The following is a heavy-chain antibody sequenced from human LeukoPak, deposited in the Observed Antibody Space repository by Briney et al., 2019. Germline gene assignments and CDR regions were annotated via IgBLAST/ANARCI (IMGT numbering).Heavy chain of an antibody. J-gene: IGHJ6*02. V-gene: IGHV3-7*03. CDR3: ARGGGLDV. CDR1: GFTFSGYW. D-gene: IGHD3-16*01. CDR2: INHNGNVH. Sequence: GGSPRLSCAASGFTFSGYWMNWARQAPGKGLEWVASINHNGNVHYSADSVKGRFTISRDHAKNSLYLQMSNLRAEDTAVYFCARGGGLDVWGQGATVTVSS.